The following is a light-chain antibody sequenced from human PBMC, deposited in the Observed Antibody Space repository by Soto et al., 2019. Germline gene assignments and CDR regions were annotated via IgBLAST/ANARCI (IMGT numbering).Light chain of an antibody. CDR1: QSISSY. CDR2: AAS. Sequence: DIQLTQSPSSLSTSVGDSVTITCRASQSISSYLNWYQQRPGKAPNLLIYAASTLQTGVPSRFSGSGAGTHFTLTSTNLHPDDFATYYCQQSFNSPLYTFGQGTNLEIK. CDR3: QQSFNSPLYT. V-gene: IGKV1-39*01. J-gene: IGKJ2*01.